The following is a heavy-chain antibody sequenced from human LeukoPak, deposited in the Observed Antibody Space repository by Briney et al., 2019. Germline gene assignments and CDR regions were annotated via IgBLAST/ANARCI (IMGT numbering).Heavy chain of an antibody. V-gene: IGHV3-66*01. CDR1: GFTFSSNY. CDR3: AREAPYGYYYDSSWYFDL. CDR2: IYSGGST. D-gene: IGHD3-22*01. Sequence: GSLRLSCPASGFTFSSNYMSWVRQAPGKGLEWVSVIYSGGSTYYADSVKGRFTISRDNSKNTLYLQVNSLRAEDTAVYYCAREAPYGYYYDSSWYFDLWGRGTLVAVSS. J-gene: IGHJ2*01.